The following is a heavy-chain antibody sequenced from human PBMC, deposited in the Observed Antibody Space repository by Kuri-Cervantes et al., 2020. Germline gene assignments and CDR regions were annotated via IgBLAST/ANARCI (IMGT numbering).Heavy chain of an antibody. CDR3: ARIPQSSGWPLDY. CDR1: GFTFSSYV. D-gene: IGHD6-19*01. V-gene: IGHV3-21*01. Sequence: GESLKISCAASGFTFSSYVMSWVRQAPGKGLEWVSSISSSSSYIYYADSVKGRFTISRDNAKDSLYLQMNSLRAEDTAVYYCARIPQSSGWPLDYWGQGTLVTVSS. CDR2: ISSSSSYI. J-gene: IGHJ4*02.